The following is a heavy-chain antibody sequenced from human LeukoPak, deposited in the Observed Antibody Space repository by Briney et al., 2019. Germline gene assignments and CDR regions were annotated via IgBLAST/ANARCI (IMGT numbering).Heavy chain of an antibody. CDR1: GFTVGRYA. V-gene: IGHV3-23*01. J-gene: IGHJ4*02. CDR3: AKGSYSRGCANRY. CDR2: ISGSGAGT. Sequence: PGGSLRLSCAASGFTVGRYAMSWVRQARGKGLKWVSAISGSGAGTYYADSVKGRSTISRDNSKNTLYLQMNSMRADDTAVYYCAKGSYSRGCANRYWGQGTLVTVSS. D-gene: IGHD6-19*01.